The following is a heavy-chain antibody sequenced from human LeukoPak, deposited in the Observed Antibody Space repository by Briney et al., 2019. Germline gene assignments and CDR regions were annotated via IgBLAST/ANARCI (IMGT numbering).Heavy chain of an antibody. CDR3: ARAPLHLAMYHYFDY. D-gene: IGHD2-2*01. CDR1: GFTFSSYS. J-gene: IGHJ4*02. V-gene: IGHV3-21*01. CDR2: ISSSSSYI. Sequence: MPGGSLRLSCAASGFTFSSYSVNWVRQSPGKGLEWVSYISSSSSYIHYADSVKGRFTISRDNAKKSLYLQMNSLRAEDTAVYYCARAPLHLAMYHYFDYWGQGTLVTVSS.